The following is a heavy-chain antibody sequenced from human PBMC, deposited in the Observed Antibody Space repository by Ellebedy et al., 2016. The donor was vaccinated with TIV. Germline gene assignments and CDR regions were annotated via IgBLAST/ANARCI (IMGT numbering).Heavy chain of an antibody. CDR3: ARGGYCSGGSCHPRIFDY. J-gene: IGHJ4*02. CDR1: GFTFSSYG. V-gene: IGHV3-33*01. CDR2: IWYDGSNK. D-gene: IGHD2-15*01. Sequence: GGSLRLXCAASGFTFSSYGMHWVRQAPGKGLEWVAVIWYDGSNKYYADSVKGRFTISRDNSKNTLYLQMNSLRAEDTAVYYCARGGYCSGGSCHPRIFDYWGQGTLVTVSS.